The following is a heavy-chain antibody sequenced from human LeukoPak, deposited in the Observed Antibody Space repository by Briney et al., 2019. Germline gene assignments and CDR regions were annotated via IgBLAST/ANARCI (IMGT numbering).Heavy chain of an antibody. V-gene: IGHV3-73*01. J-gene: IGHJ3*02. Sequence: GGSLRLSCAASGSTFSGSSIHWVRQASGKGLEWVGRIRSKASSYATAYSASVKGRFTISRDDPKNTAYLQMNSLKTEDTAVYYCTRCCSSTSCSPEAAFDIWGQGTMVPVSS. CDR1: GSTFSGSS. CDR3: TRCCSSTSCSPEAAFDI. CDR2: IRSKASSYAT. D-gene: IGHD2-2*01.